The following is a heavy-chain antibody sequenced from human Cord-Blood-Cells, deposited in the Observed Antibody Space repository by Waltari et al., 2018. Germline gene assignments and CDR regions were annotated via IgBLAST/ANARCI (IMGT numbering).Heavy chain of an antibody. CDR3: AKDRGIAARPAYYFDY. V-gene: IGHV3-30*02. CDR1: GFTFSSYG. CDR2: IRYDGSNK. Sequence: QVQLVESGGGVVQPGGSLRLSCAASGFTFSSYGMHWVRQAPGKGLEWVAFIRYDGSNKYYADSVKGRFTISRDNSKNTLYLQMNSRRAEDTAVYYCAKDRGIAARPAYYFDYWGQGTLVTVSS. D-gene: IGHD6-6*01. J-gene: IGHJ4*02.